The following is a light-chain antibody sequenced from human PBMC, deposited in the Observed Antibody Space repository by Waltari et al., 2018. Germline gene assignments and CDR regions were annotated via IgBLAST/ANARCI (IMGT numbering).Light chain of an antibody. CDR3: QQYNSHLLT. CDR2: KAT. Sequence: DIQMTQSPSTLSASVGDRVTITCRASQSISSWLAWFKKKPGKAPKDLIYKATTLESGGASRYGGSGSGTEFTLTITSLQPDDVATYDCQQYNSHLLTFGGGTKVEIK. V-gene: IGKV1-5*03. J-gene: IGKJ4*01. CDR1: QSISSW.